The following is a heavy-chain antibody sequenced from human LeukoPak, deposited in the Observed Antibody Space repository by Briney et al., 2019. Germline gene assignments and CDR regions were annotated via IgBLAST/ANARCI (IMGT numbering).Heavy chain of an antibody. V-gene: IGHV4-61*02. CDR3: ARGGGDWGFHQSDY. Sequence: SETLSLTCTVSGGSFSSGSYYWSWIRQPAGKGLEWIGRIYTSGSTNYNPSLKSRVTISVDTSKNQFSLKLSSVTAADTAVYYCARGGGDWGFHQSDYWGQGTLVTVSS. CDR2: IYTSGST. CDR1: GGSFSSGSYY. J-gene: IGHJ4*02. D-gene: IGHD2-21*01.